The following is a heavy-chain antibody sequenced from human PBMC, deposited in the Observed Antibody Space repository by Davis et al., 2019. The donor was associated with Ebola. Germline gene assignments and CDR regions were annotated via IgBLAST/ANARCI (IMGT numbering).Heavy chain of an antibody. V-gene: IGHV1-2*02. Sequence: ASVKVSCKASGYTFTAYYTHWVRQAPGQGLEWMGWLNHYSGVTRYAQKYEGRVTMTRDTSIRTAYMELSSLRSDDTAVYFCARVLLSGFDLDYWGQGTLVTVSS. J-gene: IGHJ4*02. CDR3: ARVLLSGFDLDY. CDR1: GYTFTAYY. CDR2: LNHYSGVT. D-gene: IGHD5-12*01.